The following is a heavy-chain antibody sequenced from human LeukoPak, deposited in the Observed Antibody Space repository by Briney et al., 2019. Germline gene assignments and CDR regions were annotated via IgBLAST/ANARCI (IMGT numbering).Heavy chain of an antibody. D-gene: IGHD6-13*01. CDR1: GGSFSDYY. CDR3: ARETAAAGSFIAINDY. V-gene: IGHV4-34*01. Sequence: SETLSLTCAVYGGSFSDYYWSWIRQPPGKGLEWIGEINHSRSTNYNPSLKSRVTISVDTSKNQFSLRLSSVTAADTAIYYCARETAAAGSFIAINDYWGQGTLVTVSS. J-gene: IGHJ4*02. CDR2: INHSRST.